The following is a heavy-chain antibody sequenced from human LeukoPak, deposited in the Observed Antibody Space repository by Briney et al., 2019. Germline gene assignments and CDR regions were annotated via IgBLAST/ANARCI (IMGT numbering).Heavy chain of an antibody. Sequence: GGSLRLPRAASGFPFSSYAMSWARQAPGKGLEWVSAISGSGGSTYYADSVKGRFTISRDNSKNTLYLQMNSLRAEDTAIYDCAKDARHSSSWRIYYYGMDVWGQGTTVTVSS. CDR1: GFPFSSYA. CDR2: ISGSGGST. V-gene: IGHV3-23*01. CDR3: AKDARHSSSWRIYYYGMDV. J-gene: IGHJ6*02. D-gene: IGHD6-13*01.